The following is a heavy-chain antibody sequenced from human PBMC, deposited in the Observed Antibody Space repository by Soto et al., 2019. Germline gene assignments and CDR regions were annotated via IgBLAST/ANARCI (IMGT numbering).Heavy chain of an antibody. J-gene: IGHJ2*01. CDR3: AKDRQGSGPDFDL. V-gene: IGHV3-23*01. CDR1: GFTFLNYD. D-gene: IGHD3-10*01. CDR2: ISGSGGT. Sequence: EVQLLESGGDLVQPGGSLRLSCVASGFTFLNYDMHWVRQAPGKGLEWVAGISGSGGTFDANSVRGRFTISKDDSKNTLYLQMNSLSVEDTALYYCAKDRQGSGPDFDLWGSGTLVTVSS.